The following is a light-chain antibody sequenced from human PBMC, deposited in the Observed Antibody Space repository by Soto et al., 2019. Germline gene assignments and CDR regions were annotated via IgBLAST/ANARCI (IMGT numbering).Light chain of an antibody. CDR1: TSNIGSNP. Sequence: QSVLTQPPSASGTPGQRVTISCSGSTSNIGSNPVNWYQQLPGTAPKLLIYGNNQRPSGVPDRFSGSKSGTSASLAVSGLQSEDEADYHCAAWDDSLSGVVFGGGTKLTVL. CDR2: GNN. V-gene: IGLV1-44*01. CDR3: AAWDDSLSGVV. J-gene: IGLJ2*01.